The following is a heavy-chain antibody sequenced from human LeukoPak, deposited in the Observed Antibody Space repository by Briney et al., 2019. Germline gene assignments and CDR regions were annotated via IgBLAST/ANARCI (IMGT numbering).Heavy chain of an antibody. D-gene: IGHD6-19*01. Sequence: SETLSLTCAVYGGSFSGYYWSWIRQPPGEGLEWIGYIYYSGSTNYNPSLKSRVTISVDTSKNQFSLKLSSVTAADTAVYYCARDQGAKYSSGWYGFDYWGQGTLVTVSS. V-gene: IGHV4-59*01. CDR2: IYYSGST. CDR1: GGSFSGYY. CDR3: ARDQGAKYSSGWYGFDY. J-gene: IGHJ4*02.